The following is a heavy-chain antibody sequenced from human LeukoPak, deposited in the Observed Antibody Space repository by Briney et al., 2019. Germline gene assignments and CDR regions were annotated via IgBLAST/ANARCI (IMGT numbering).Heavy chain of an antibody. CDR3: ARVGMYDSSGYYSIGLNY. J-gene: IGHJ4*02. CDR1: GGSISSYY. CDR2: IYYSGST. V-gene: IGHV4-59*01. D-gene: IGHD3-22*01. Sequence: SETLSLTCTVSGGSISSYYWSWIRQPPGKGLEWIGYIYYSGSTNYNPSLKGRVTISVDTSKNQFSLKLSSVTAADTAVYYCARVGMYDSSGYYSIGLNYWGQGTLVTVSS.